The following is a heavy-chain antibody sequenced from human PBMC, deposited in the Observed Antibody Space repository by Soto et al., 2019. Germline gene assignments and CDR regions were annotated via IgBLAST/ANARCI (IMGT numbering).Heavy chain of an antibody. CDR2: IYHSGST. J-gene: IGHJ4*02. D-gene: IGHD5-18*01. CDR3: ARDSGGYSHFFL. CDR1: GGSISSCGYS. V-gene: IGHV4-30-2*01. Sequence: LSETLSLTCAVSGGSISSCGYSWSWIRQPPGKGLEWIGYIYHSGSTYYNPSLKSRVTISVDRSKNQFSLKLSSVTAADTAVYCCARDSGGYSHFFLWGQGTLVTVSS.